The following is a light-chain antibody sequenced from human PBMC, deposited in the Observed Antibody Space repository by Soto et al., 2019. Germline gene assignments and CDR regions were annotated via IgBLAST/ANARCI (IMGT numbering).Light chain of an antibody. J-gene: IGKJ4*01. CDR2: GAY. CDR1: QNINNN. Sequence: EIVMTQSPATLSVSPGERATLFFRASQNINNNLAWYQQKPGQAPRLLIYGAYTRATGIPATFSGSGSGTEFTLTISSLQSEDFAVYYCQQYNSWPPLTFGGGTKVDI. CDR3: QQYNSWPPLT. V-gene: IGKV3-15*01.